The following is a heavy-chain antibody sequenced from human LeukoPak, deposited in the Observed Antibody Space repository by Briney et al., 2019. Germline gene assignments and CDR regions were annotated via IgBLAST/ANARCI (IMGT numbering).Heavy chain of an antibody. V-gene: IGHV5-51*01. D-gene: IGHD1-26*01. Sequence: GESLKISCKASGYTFTYYWIAWVRQMPGKGLEWMGIIYPDDSDTKYSPSFRGHVIISADKSTRTAYLQWSSLRASDTAMYYCARHGTVGGTLGGDSWGQGTLDTVSS. J-gene: IGHJ4*02. CDR1: GYTFTYYW. CDR3: ARHGTVGGTLGGDS. CDR2: IYPDDSDT.